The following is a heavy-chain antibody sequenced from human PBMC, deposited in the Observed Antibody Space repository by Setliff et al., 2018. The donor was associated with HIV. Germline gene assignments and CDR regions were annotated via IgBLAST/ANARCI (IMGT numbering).Heavy chain of an antibody. J-gene: IGHJ6*03. CDR1: GGTFSNYA. D-gene: IGHD3-10*01. V-gene: IGHV1-69*05. CDR3: ARALPGILGYYMDV. CDR2: IIPIFDTA. Sequence: SVKVSCKASGGTFSNYAFTWVRQAPGQGLEWMGGIIPIFDTANYAQKFQGRFTISRDDSKSIAYLQMISLQTEDTAVYYCARALPGILGYYMDVWGKGTTVTVSS.